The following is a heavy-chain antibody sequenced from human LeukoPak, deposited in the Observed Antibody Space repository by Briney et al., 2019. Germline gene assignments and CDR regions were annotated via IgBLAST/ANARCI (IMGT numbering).Heavy chain of an antibody. V-gene: IGHV3-7*01. CDR3: ARHDHYSGGSCVY. J-gene: IGHJ4*02. D-gene: IGHD2-15*01. Sequence: GGSLRLSCAASGFTFSSYWMSWVRQAPGKGLEWVANIKQDGSEKYYVDSVKGRFTISRDNAKNSLYLQMNSLRAEDTAVYHSARHDHYSGGSCVYWGQGTLVTVSS. CDR2: IKQDGSEK. CDR1: GFTFSSYW.